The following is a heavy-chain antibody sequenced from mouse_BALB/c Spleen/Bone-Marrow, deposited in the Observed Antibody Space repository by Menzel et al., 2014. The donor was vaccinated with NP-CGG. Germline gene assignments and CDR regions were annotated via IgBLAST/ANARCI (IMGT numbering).Heavy chain of an antibody. CDR2: ISCYNGAT. Sequence: LVKTGASVKISCKASGYSFTGYYMHWVKQSHGKSLEWIGXISCYNGATSYNQNFKGKATFTVDTSSSTAYMQFNSLTSEDSAVYYCVRRGXXXXXXXXDYWGQGTSVTVSS. CDR1: GYSFTGYY. CDR3: VRRGXXXXXXXXDY. V-gene: IGHV1S34*01. J-gene: IGHJ4*01.